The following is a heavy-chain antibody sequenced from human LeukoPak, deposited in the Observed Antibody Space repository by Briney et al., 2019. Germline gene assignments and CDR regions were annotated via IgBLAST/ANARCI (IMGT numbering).Heavy chain of an antibody. CDR2: IYPGDSDT. D-gene: IGHD2-15*01. J-gene: IGHJ4*02. V-gene: IGHV5-51*01. Sequence: GESLQISCKGSGSSFTSYWIGWVRQLPGKGLEWMGIIYPGDSDTRYSPSFQGQFTISADKSFTTAFLQWSSLKASDTAMYYCARQKWWGGNRYFDYWGQGTLVTVSS. CDR3: ARQKWWGGNRYFDY. CDR1: GSSFTSYW.